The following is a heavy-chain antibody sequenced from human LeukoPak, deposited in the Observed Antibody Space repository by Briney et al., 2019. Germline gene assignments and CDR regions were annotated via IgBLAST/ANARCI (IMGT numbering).Heavy chain of an antibody. CDR3: ARGDCSSISCYTIDC. V-gene: IGHV3-30-3*01. CDR1: GFTFSSYA. D-gene: IGHD2-2*02. J-gene: IGHJ4*02. Sequence: GRSLRLSCAVSGFTFSSYAMHWVRQAPGKGLEWVAVISYDGSNKYYADSVKGRFTISRDNSKNTLYLQMNSLRAEDTAVYYCARGDCSSISCYTIDCWGQGTLVTVSS. CDR2: ISYDGSNK.